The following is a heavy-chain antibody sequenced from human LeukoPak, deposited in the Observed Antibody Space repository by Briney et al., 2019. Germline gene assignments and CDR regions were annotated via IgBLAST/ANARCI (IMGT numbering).Heavy chain of an antibody. CDR1: GFTFSNYG. D-gene: IGHD3-22*01. CDR2: ISNDGNNE. Sequence: PGRSLRLPCAASGFTFSNYGMHWVRQAPGKGLEWVALISNDGNNEYYADSVKGRFTISRDNSKNTLYLQMNSLRAEDTAVYYCAKSHYYFDRSGYYHQFDYWGQGTLVTVSS. CDR3: AKSHYYFDRSGYYHQFDY. J-gene: IGHJ4*02. V-gene: IGHV3-30*18.